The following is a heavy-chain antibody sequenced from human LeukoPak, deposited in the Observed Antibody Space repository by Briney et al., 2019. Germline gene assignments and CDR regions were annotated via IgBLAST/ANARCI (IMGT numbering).Heavy chain of an antibody. CDR2: IKQDGSEK. V-gene: IGHV3-7*01. J-gene: IGHJ4*02. Sequence: GGSLRLSCTASGFTFSRYWMNWVRQAPGKGLEWVANIKQDGSEKYYVDSVKGRFTISRDNAKNSLYLQLNSLRAEDTAVYYCARDPYAGIMITFGGVIERDYWGQGTLVTVSS. CDR1: GFTFSRYW. CDR3: ARDPYAGIMITFGGVIERDY. D-gene: IGHD3-16*01.